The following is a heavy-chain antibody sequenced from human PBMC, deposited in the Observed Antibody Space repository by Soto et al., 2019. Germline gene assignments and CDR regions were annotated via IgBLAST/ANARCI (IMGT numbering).Heavy chain of an antibody. Sequence: SETLSLTCTVSGGSISSSSYYWGWIRQPPGKGLEWIGSIYYSGSTYYNPSLKSRVTISVDTSKNQFSLKLSSVTAADTAVYYCASFSQSDFDIWGQGTMVTVSS. V-gene: IGHV4-39*07. CDR3: ASFSQSDFDI. J-gene: IGHJ3*02. CDR1: GGSISSSSYY. CDR2: IYYSGST. D-gene: IGHD2-21*02.